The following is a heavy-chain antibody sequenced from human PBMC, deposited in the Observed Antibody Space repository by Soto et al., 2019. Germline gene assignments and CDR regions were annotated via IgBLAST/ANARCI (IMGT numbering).Heavy chain of an antibody. CDR2: ISSSSSYI. CDR3: AKDQGSFYYYYGMDV. V-gene: IGHV3-21*01. CDR1: GFTFSSYS. Sequence: PGGSLRLSCAASGFTFSSYSMNWVRQAPGKGLEWVSSISSSSSYIYYADSVKGRFTIPRDNAKNSLYLQMNSLRAEDTAVYYCAKDQGSFYYYYGMDVWGQGTTVTVSS. J-gene: IGHJ6*02.